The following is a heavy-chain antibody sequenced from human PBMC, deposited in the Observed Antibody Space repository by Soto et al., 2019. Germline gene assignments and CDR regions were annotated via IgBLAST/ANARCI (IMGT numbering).Heavy chain of an antibody. Sequence: QAQVVQSGAEVRKPGSSVKLSCKASEGTFNSYAIAWVRQAPGQGLEWMGGIIPYYNTLNYAQKFQDRVTITADDSTNTVYRELSSLRSDDTAVYFCASGASRWYPYFFDSWAQGTLVNVSS. CDR1: EGTFNSYA. CDR2: IIPYYNTL. V-gene: IGHV1-69*01. CDR3: ASGASRWYPYFFDS. D-gene: IGHD6-13*01. J-gene: IGHJ4*02.